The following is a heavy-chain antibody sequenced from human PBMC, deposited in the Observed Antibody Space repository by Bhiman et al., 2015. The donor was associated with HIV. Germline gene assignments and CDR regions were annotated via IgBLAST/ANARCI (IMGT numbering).Heavy chain of an antibody. D-gene: IGHD3-3*01. CDR1: GFTFSIYS. CDR3: AKDLRRFWSGDYYGMDV. J-gene: IGHJ6*02. Sequence: EVQLVESGGGLVKPGGSLRLSCAASGFTFSIYSMNWVRQAPGKGLEWVSSISSSSSYIYYADSVKGRFTISRDNAKNSLYLQVNSLRAEDTAVYYCAKDLRRFWSGDYYGMDVWGQGTTVTVSS. V-gene: IGHV3-21*01. CDR2: ISSSSSYI.